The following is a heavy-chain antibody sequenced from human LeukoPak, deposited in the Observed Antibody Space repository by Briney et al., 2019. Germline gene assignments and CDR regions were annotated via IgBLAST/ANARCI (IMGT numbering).Heavy chain of an antibody. V-gene: IGHV3-48*01. CDR3: AKYRAVYGDRTLGY. D-gene: IGHD4-17*01. CDR2: ISGSSGSI. J-gene: IGHJ4*02. Sequence: PGGSLRLSCAASGFTLSSYNMNWVRQAPGKGLEWLSDISGSSGSIYYADSVKGRFTISRDNSKNTLYLQMNSLRAEDTAVYYCAKYRAVYGDRTLGYWGQGTLVTVSS. CDR1: GFTLSSYN.